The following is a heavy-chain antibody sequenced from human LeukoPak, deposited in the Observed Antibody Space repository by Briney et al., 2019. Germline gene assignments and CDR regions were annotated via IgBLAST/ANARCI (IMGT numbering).Heavy chain of an antibody. CDR2: IYSDNT. D-gene: IGHD1-14*01. CDR3: AKARISGTTGWGDVWDD. V-gene: IGHV3-53*01. J-gene: IGHJ4*02. CDR1: GFTVSSNS. Sequence: GGSLRLSCTVSGFTVSSNSMSWVRQAPGKGLEWVSFIYSDNTHYSDSVKGRFTISRDNSKNTLYLQMNSLRAEDTAVYYCAKARISGTTGWGDVWDDRGQGTLVTVSS.